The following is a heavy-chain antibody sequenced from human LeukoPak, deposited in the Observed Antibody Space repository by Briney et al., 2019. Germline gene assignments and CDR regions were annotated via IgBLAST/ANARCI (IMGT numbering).Heavy chain of an antibody. CDR1: GVSISTYS. D-gene: IGHD6-19*01. J-gene: IGHJ5*01. Sequence: SQTLSPTCTVAGVSISTYSRSCVRPPPGEAMELIGYISYSGTTNYNPSLKSRLTISVDTSKNQFSLKLSSVTAADTAVYYCAGDSSGRSGWFDCGGQGPLVAVS. V-gene: IGHV4-59*01. CDR2: ISYSGTT. CDR3: AGDSSGRSGWFDC.